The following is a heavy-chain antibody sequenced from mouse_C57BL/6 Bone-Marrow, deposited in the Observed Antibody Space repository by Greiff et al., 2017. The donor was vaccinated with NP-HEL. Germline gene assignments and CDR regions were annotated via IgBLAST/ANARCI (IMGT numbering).Heavy chain of an antibody. CDR3: VSRGDGWLLGFDY. CDR2: IHPYNDDT. J-gene: IGHJ2*01. V-gene: IGHV1-47*01. CDR1: GYTFTTYS. Sequence: QVQLQQPGAELVKPGASVKMSCKASGYTFTTYSIEWMKQTPGKSLEWIGNIHPYNDDTKYNEKFKGKATLTVEKSSSTVYLELSRLTSDDSAVYYCVSRGDGWLLGFDYWGQGTTLTVSS. D-gene: IGHD2-3*01.